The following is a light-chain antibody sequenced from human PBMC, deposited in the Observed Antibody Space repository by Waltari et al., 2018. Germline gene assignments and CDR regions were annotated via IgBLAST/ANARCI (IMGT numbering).Light chain of an antibody. J-gene: IGKJ4*01. CDR1: QGVGNK. V-gene: IGKV3D-15*01. CDR2: AAS. CDR3: QQYYSWPLT. Sequence: EVVMTQSPATLAVSQGDRATLSCRASQGVGNKLAWYQQKPGQAPSLLIDAASTRATGISARFSGSGSGTDFALTIDSLQSEDFAVYYCQQYYSWPLTFGGGTILEIK.